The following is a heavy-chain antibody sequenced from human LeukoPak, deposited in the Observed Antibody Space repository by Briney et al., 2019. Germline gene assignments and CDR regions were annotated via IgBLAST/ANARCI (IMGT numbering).Heavy chain of an antibody. CDR3: AKASWPHAFNY. D-gene: IGHD5-12*01. CDR1: GFTFSNYW. CDR2: ISGSGGST. Sequence: GGSLRLSCAASGFTFSNYWMHWVRQAPGKGLEWVSAISGSGGSTYYADSVKGRFTISRDNSKNTLYLQMNSLRAEDTAVYYCAKASWPHAFNYWGQGTLVTVSS. J-gene: IGHJ4*02. V-gene: IGHV3-23*01.